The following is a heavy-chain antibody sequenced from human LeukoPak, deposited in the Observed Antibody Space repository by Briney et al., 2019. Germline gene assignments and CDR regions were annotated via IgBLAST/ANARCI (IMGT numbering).Heavy chain of an antibody. CDR2: IIPILGIA. Sequence: GSSVKVSCKASGGTFSSYAISWVRQAPGQGLEWMGRIIPILGIANYAQKFQGRVTITTDKSTSTAYMELSSLRSEDTAVYYCAREGFVSSSPIDYWGQGTLVTVSS. J-gene: IGHJ4*02. CDR1: GGTFSSYA. CDR3: AREGFVSSSPIDY. D-gene: IGHD6-6*01. V-gene: IGHV1-69*04.